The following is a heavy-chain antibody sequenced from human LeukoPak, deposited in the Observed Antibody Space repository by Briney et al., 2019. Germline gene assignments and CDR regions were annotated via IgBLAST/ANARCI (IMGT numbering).Heavy chain of an antibody. Sequence: PGGSLRLSCAASGFTFSSYSMNWVRQAPGKGLEWVSYISSSSSTIYYADSVKGRFTISRDNAKYSLYLQMNSLRAEDTAVYYCASAKYCSSTSCYYYYYYMDVWGKGTTVTVSS. V-gene: IGHV3-48*04. J-gene: IGHJ6*03. CDR3: ASAKYCSSTSCYYYYYYMDV. CDR2: ISSSSSTI. D-gene: IGHD2-2*01. CDR1: GFTFSSYS.